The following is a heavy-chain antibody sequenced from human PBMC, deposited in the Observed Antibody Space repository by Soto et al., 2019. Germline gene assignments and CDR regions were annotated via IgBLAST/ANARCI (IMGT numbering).Heavy chain of an antibody. V-gene: IGHV1-69*06. CDR1: GGTFSSYA. CDR3: ASDRYCSSTSCPYSYYCGMDV. Sequence: QVQLVQSGAEVKKPGSSVKVSCKASGGTFSSYAISWVRQAPGQGLEWMGGIIPIFGTAKYAQKVQGRVTINAHKSTRTAYMELSSLRSEDTAVYYCASDRYCSSTSCPYSYYCGMDVWGQGTTVTVSS. J-gene: IGHJ6*02. D-gene: IGHD2-2*01. CDR2: IIPIFGTA.